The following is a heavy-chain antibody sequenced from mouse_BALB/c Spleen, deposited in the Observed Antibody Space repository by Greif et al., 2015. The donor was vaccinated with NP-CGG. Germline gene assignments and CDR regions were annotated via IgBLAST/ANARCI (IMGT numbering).Heavy chain of an antibody. V-gene: IGHV1S81*02. CDR3: ARGLFMRDY. Sequence: VQLQQSGAELVKPGASVKLSCKASGYTFTSYWMHWVKQRPGQGLEWIGEINPSNGRTNYNEKFKSKATLTVDKSSSTAYMQLSSLTSEDSAVYYCARGLFMRDYWGQGTSVTVSS. D-gene: IGHD6-5*01. J-gene: IGHJ4*01. CDR1: GYTFTSYW. CDR2: INPSNGRT.